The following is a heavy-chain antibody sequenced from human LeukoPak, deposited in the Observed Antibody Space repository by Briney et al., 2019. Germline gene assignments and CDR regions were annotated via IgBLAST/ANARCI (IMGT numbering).Heavy chain of an antibody. J-gene: IGHJ4*02. CDR1: GFTFTTYT. D-gene: IGHD2-8*02. V-gene: IGHV3-7*01. CDR3: AREYWGVDY. Sequence: PGGSLRLSCAASGFTFTTYTMTWVRQAPGKGLEWVANIKEDGGERNYVDSVEGRFAISRDNAKNSVYLQMNSLRVEDTAVYYCAREYWGVDYWGQGTLVTVSP. CDR2: IKEDGGER.